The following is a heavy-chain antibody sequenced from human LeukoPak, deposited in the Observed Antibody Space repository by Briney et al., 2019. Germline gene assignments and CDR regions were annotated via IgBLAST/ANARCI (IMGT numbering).Heavy chain of an antibody. D-gene: IGHD3-9*01. CDR2: IKSKTDGGTT. V-gene: IGHV3-15*01. CDR3: TTDVLRYFDWLNDY. Sequence: PGGSLRLSSAASGFTFSNAWMSWVRQAPGKGLEWVSRIKSKTDGGTTDYAAPVKGRFTISRDDSKNTLYLQMNSLKTEDTAVYYCTTDVLRYFDWLNDYWGQGTLVTVSS. J-gene: IGHJ4*02. CDR1: GFTFSNAW.